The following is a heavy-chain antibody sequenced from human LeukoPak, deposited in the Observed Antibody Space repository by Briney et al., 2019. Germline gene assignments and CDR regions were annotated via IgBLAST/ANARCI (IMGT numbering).Heavy chain of an antibody. J-gene: IGHJ5*02. Sequence: ASVKVSCKASGYTFTSYAMHWVRQAPGQRLEWMGWINAGNGNTKYSQKFQGRVTITRDTSVSTAYMELSSLRSEDTAVYYCARDFWDILTGPYNWFDPWGQGTLVTVSS. CDR1: GYTFTSYA. D-gene: IGHD3-9*01. CDR2: INAGNGNT. V-gene: IGHV1-3*01. CDR3: ARDFWDILTGPYNWFDP.